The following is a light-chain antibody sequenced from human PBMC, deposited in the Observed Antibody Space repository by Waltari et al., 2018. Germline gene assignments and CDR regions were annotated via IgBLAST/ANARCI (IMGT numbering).Light chain of an antibody. CDR3: QQCYATPPYT. CDR1: QSIGSF. J-gene: IGKJ2*01. CDR2: AAS. V-gene: IGKV1-39*01. Sequence: DIQMTQSPSSLSASLGDSVTITCRASQSIGSFLNWYQQRPGKAPKLLIYAASTLQSGVPSRFSASQSGTDFNLTIGNVQREDFATYYCQQCYATPPYTFGQGTKL.